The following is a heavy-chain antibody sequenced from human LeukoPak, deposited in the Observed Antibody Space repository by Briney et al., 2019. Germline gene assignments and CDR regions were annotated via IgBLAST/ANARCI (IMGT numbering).Heavy chain of an antibody. J-gene: IGHJ4*02. V-gene: IGHV3-7*01. CDR2: IKQDGSEK. CDR3: ARELLYSSSWYTGVSFDY. CDR1: GFTFSSYW. Sequence: GGSPRLSCAASGFTFSSYWMSWVRQAPGKGLEWVANIKQDGSEKYYVDSVKGRFTISRDNAKNSLYLQMNSLRAEDTAVYYCARELLYSSSWYTGVSFDYWGQGTLVTVSS. D-gene: IGHD6-13*01.